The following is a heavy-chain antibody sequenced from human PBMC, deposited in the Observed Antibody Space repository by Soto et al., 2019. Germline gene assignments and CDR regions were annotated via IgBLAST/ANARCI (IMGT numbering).Heavy chain of an antibody. CDR1: GFTFSSHA. CDR3: ARRGRPAGGTYGFDY. V-gene: IGHV3-30-3*01. CDR2: ISDDGSNK. J-gene: IGHJ4*02. Sequence: QVQLVESGGGVVQPGRSLRLSCAASGFTFSSHAMHWVRQAPGKGLEWVAVISDDGSNKYYADSVKGRFTISRDNSKNTLYVQMNSLIPEDTAVYYCARRGRPAGGTYGFDYWGQGTLVTVSS. D-gene: IGHD6-13*01.